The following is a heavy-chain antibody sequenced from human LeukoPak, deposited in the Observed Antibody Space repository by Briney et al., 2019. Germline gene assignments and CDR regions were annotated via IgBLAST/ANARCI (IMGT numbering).Heavy chain of an antibody. V-gene: IGHV3-21*01. CDR1: GFTLSSYS. J-gene: IGHJ4*02. Sequence: GGSLRLSCAASGFTLSSYSMNWVRQAPGKGLEWVSSISIRSSYLYYADSRKVRFTISRDNAKNSLYLQMNSLRAEDTAVYYCARGARNHMVRGVICPFDYWGQGILVTVSS. CDR3: ARGARNHMVRGVICPFDY. CDR2: ISIRSSYL. D-gene: IGHD3-10*01.